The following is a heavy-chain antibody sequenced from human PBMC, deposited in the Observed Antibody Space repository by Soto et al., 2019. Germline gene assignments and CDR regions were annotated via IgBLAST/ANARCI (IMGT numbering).Heavy chain of an antibody. CDR3: ARDRAGYTKGPFDS. Sequence: SVKVSCKASGGTFSSYAISWVRQAPGQGLEWMGGIIPIFGTANYAQKFQGRVTITADESTSTAYMELSSLRSEDTAVYYCARDRAGYTKGPFDSWGQGTLVTVSS. CDR2: IIPIFGTA. V-gene: IGHV1-69*13. CDR1: GGTFSSYA. D-gene: IGHD5-12*01. J-gene: IGHJ4*02.